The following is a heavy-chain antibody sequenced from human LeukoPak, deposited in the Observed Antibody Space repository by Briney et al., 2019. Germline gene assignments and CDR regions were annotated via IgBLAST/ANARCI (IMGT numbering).Heavy chain of an antibody. CDR3: AKDFRVADYFDY. Sequence: LAGGSLRLSCAASGFTFSSYAMSWVRQAPGKGLEWVSAISGSGGSTYYADSVKGRFTISRDNSKNTLYLQMNSLRAEDTAVYYCAKDFRVADYFDYWGQGTLVTVSS. CDR1: GFTFSSYA. V-gene: IGHV3-23*01. J-gene: IGHJ4*02. CDR2: ISGSGGST.